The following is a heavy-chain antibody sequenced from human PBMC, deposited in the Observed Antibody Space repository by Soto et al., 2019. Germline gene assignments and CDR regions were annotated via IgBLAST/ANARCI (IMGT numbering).Heavy chain of an antibody. CDR3: ARVGPTYDYALDI. D-gene: IGHD3-3*01. J-gene: IGHJ3*02. CDR2: IAHSGST. CDR1: GDSIRSYY. Sequence: QVQLQESGPGLVKPSETLSLTCSVSGDSIRSYYWTWIRQPPGKGLEWVGNIAHSGSTNYNPSLKGRVTISADPSNLHFSLQLTSVTAADTASYCCARVGPTYDYALDICGQGTLVTVSS. V-gene: IGHV4-59*01.